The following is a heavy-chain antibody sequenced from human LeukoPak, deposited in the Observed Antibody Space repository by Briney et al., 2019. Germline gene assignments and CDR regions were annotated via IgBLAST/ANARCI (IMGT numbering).Heavy chain of an antibody. V-gene: IGHV3-23*01. D-gene: IGHD3-3*01. Sequence: TGGSLRLSCAASGFTFSSYAMSWVRQAPGKGLEWVSAISGSGGSAYYADSVKGRFTISRDNSKNTLYLQMNSLRAEDTAVYYCAKYGTYYDFWSGYYSDYWGQGTLVTVSS. CDR1: GFTFSSYA. CDR3: AKYGTYYDFWSGYYSDY. J-gene: IGHJ4*02. CDR2: ISGSGGSA.